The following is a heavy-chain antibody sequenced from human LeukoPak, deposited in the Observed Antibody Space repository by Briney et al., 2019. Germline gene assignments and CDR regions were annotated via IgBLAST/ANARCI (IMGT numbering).Heavy chain of an antibody. CDR3: ARLGLGYWFDP. J-gene: IGHJ5*02. CDR2: IYYSGGT. V-gene: IGHV4-34*01. CDR1: GGSFSGYY. Sequence: SETLSLTCAVYGGSFSGYYWSWIRQPPGKGLEWIGSIYYSGGTYYNPSLKSRVTISVDTSKNQFSLKLSSVTAADTAVYYCARLGLGYWFDPWGQGTLVTVSS.